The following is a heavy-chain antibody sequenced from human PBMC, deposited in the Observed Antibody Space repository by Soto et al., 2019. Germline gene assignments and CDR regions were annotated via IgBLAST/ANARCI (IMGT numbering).Heavy chain of an antibody. Sequence: QVHLQQWGAGLLKPSETLSLTCAVYGGSFSGYYWTWIRQPPGKGLEWIGEIRHRGNSNYSPPLKSRVTMSLDTSHNQFSLRLTSVTAADAAVYYCARVSGGDSDPYYDGLDVWGQGTTVTVSS. D-gene: IGHD2-21*02. V-gene: IGHV4-34*01. CDR3: ARVSGGDSDPYYDGLDV. CDR2: IRHRGNS. J-gene: IGHJ6*02. CDR1: GGSFSGYY.